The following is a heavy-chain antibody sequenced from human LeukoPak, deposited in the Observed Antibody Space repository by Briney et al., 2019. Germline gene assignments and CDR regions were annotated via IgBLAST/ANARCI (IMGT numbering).Heavy chain of an antibody. V-gene: IGHV3-30*04. J-gene: IGHJ4*02. CDR1: GFTFSSYA. Sequence: PGGSLRLSCAASGFTFSSYAMHWVRQAPGKGLEWVAVISYDGSNKYYADSVKGRFTISRDNSKNTLYLQMNSLRAEDTAVYYCARAINIVVVPAAMRGVDYWGQGTLVTVSS. CDR2: ISYDGSNK. CDR3: ARAINIVVVPAAMRGVDY. D-gene: IGHD2-2*01.